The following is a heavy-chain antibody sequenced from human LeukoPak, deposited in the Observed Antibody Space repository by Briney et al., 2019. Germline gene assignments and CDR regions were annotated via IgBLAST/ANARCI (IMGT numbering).Heavy chain of an antibody. J-gene: IGHJ4*02. CDR2: IYYSGST. D-gene: IGHD3-10*01. CDR3: ARLSTMVREFDY. V-gene: IGHV4-59*05. Sequence: KPSETLSLTCTVSGGSISSYYWSWIRQPPGKGLEWIGSIYYSGSTYYNPSLKSRVTISVDTSKNQFSLKLSSVTAADTAVYYCARLSTMVREFDYWGQGTLVTVSS. CDR1: GGSISSYY.